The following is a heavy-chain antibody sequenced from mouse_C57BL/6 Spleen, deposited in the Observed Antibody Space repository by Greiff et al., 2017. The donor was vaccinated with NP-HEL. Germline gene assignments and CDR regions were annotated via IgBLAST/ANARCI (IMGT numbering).Heavy chain of an antibody. V-gene: IGHV5-6*01. J-gene: IGHJ3*01. Sequence: EVKLMESGGDLVKPGGSLKLSCAASGFTFSSYGMSWVRQTPDKRLEWVATISSGGSYTYYPDSVKGRFTISRDNANNTLYLQMSSLKSEDTAMYYCARHSTAQGCFAYWGQGTLVTVSA. D-gene: IGHD3-2*02. CDR2: ISSGGSYT. CDR3: ARHSTAQGCFAY. CDR1: GFTFSSYG.